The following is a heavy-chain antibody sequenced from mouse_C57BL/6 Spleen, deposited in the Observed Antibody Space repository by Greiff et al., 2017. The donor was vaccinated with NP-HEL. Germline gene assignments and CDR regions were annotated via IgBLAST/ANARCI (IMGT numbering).Heavy chain of an antibody. J-gene: IGHJ2*01. CDR2: ISSGSSTI. CDR1: GFTFSDYG. V-gene: IGHV5-17*01. CDR3: ARTITTVVAGFDY. Sequence: EVQLVESGGGLVKPGGSLKLSCAASGFTFSDYGMHWVRQAPEKGLEWVAYISSGSSTIYYADTVKGRFTISRDNAKNTLFLQMTSLRSEDTAMYYCARTITTVVAGFDYWGQGTTLTVSS. D-gene: IGHD1-1*01.